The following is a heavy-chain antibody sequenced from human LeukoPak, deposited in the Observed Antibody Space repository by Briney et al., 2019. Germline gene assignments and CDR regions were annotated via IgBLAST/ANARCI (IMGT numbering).Heavy chain of an antibody. V-gene: IGHV3-53*01. CDR3: ARTTINSGYDSWAFDI. Sequence: PGGSLRLSCAASGFTVSSNYMSWVRQAPGKGLEWVSVIYSGGSTYYADSVKGRFTISRDNSKNTLYLQMNSLRAEDTAVYYCARTTINSGYDSWAFDIWGQGTMVTVSS. CDR1: GFTVSSNY. J-gene: IGHJ3*02. D-gene: IGHD5-12*01. CDR2: IYSGGST.